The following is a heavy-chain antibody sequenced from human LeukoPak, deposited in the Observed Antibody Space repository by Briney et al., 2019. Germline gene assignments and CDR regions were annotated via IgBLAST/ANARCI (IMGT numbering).Heavy chain of an antibody. CDR3: ASSPNYYDSSGYYAFDS. D-gene: IGHD3-22*01. J-gene: IGHJ3*02. CDR1: GGSISSYY. V-gene: IGHV4-59*08. Sequence: SETLSLTCTVSGGSISSYYWSWIRQPPGKGLEWIGYIYYSGSTNYNPSLKSRVTISVDTSKNQFSLKLSSVTAADTAVYYCASSPNYYDSSGYYAFDSWGQGTMVTVSS. CDR2: IYYSGST.